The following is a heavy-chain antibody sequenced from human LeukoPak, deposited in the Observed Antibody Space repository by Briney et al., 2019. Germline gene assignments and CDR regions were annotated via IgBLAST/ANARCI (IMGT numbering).Heavy chain of an antibody. Sequence: SETLSLTCTVSGGSISSYYWSWIRQPPGKGLEWIGYIHYTGSTNYNPSLRSRVTISVDTSKNQFSLRLSSVTAADSAVYYCARRTRFGDFIDYWGQGTLVTVSS. V-gene: IGHV4-59*12. CDR2: IHYTGST. CDR1: GGSISSYY. J-gene: IGHJ4*02. CDR3: ARRTRFGDFIDY. D-gene: IGHD3-10*01.